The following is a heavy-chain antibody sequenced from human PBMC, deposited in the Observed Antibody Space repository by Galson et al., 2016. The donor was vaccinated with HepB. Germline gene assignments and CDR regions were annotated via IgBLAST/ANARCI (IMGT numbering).Heavy chain of an antibody. CDR3: VKAGRGASGGTLSP. CDR1: GFSFETYT. V-gene: IGHV3-21*06. Sequence: SLRLSCAASGFSFETYTMNWVRKAPWTGLEWVSSVRGSSNFIYYARSLKGRFTISRDNAENFLYLQMNRLRVEDTAVYYCVKAGRGASGGTLSPWGQGTLVTVSS. CDR2: VRGSSNFI. D-gene: IGHD6-13*01. J-gene: IGHJ5*02.